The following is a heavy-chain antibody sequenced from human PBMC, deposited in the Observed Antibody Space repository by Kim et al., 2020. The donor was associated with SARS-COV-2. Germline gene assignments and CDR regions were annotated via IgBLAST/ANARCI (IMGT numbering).Heavy chain of an antibody. J-gene: IGHJ6*02. V-gene: IGHV4-59*01. Sequence: NRVTISVDTSKNQFSLKLSSVTAADTAVYYCARDNIAAALTYYYYYGMDVWGQGTTVTVSS. D-gene: IGHD6-13*01. CDR3: ARDNIAAALTYYYYYGMDV.